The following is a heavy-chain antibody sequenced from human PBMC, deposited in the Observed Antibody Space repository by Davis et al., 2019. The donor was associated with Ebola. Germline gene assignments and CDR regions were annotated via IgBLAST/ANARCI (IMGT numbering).Heavy chain of an antibody. CDR3: ARAWEYRYSGSYV. J-gene: IGHJ4*02. D-gene: IGHD1-26*01. CDR2: ISYDGSNK. CDR1: GFTFSSYA. Sequence: GGSLRLSCAASGFTFSSYAMHWVRQAPGKGLEWVAVISYDGSNKYYADSVKGRFTISRDNSKNTLYLQMNSLRAEDTAVYYCARAWEYRYSGSYVWGQGTLVTVSS. V-gene: IGHV3-30-3*01.